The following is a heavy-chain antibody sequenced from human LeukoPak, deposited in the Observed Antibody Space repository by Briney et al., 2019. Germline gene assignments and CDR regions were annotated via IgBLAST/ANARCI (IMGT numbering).Heavy chain of an antibody. CDR2: IYTSGST. Sequence: SQTLSLTCTVSGGSISSGSHYWSWIRQPAGKGLEWIGRIYTSGSTNYNPSLKSRVTISVDTSKNQFSLKLGSVTAADTAVYYCARDSSMIRGAPLTTIWGQGTLITVSS. J-gene: IGHJ4*02. CDR1: GGSISSGSHY. CDR3: ARDSSMIRGAPLTTI. D-gene: IGHD3-10*01. V-gene: IGHV4-61*02.